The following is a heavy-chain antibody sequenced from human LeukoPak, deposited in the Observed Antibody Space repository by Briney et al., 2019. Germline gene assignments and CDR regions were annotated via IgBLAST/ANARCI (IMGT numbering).Heavy chain of an antibody. CDR3: AKGSVNYAILTGSYFDY. CDR2: ISGSGENT. J-gene: IGHJ4*02. Sequence: GRSLRLSCAASGFTFNTYAMNWVRQAPGKGLEWVSSISGSGENTYYAYSVKGRFTISRDNSKNTLTLQMNSLRAEDTAVYYCAKGSVNYAILTGSYFDYWGQGTLVTVSS. D-gene: IGHD3-9*01. V-gene: IGHV3-23*01. CDR1: GFTFNTYA.